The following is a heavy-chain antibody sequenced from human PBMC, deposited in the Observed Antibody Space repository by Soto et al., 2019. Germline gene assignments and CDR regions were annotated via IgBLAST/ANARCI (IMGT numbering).Heavy chain of an antibody. V-gene: IGHV4-31*03. Sequence: SESLSLTCTVSGGSISSGGYYWSWIRQHPGKGLEWIGYIYYSGSTYYNPSLKSRVTISVDTSKNQFSLKLSSVTAADTAVYYCARAPRSLYGMDVWGQGTTVTVSS. CDR1: GGSISSGGYY. J-gene: IGHJ6*02. CDR2: IYYSGST. CDR3: ARAPRSLYGMDV.